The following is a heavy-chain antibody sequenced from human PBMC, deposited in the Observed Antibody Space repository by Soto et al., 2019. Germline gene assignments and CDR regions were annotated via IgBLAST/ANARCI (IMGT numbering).Heavy chain of an antibody. D-gene: IGHD2-21*02. J-gene: IGHJ4*02. CDR2: IYHSGST. Sequence: QLQLQESGSGLVKPSQTLSLTCAVSGGSISRGGYSWSWIRQPPGKGLEWIGYIYHSGSTYYNPSLKSRVAITVDRSKNQFSLKLSSVTAADTAVYYCARAADCGGDCYPPNFDYWGQGTLVTVSS. CDR1: GGSISRGGYS. V-gene: IGHV4-30-2*01. CDR3: ARAADCGGDCYPPNFDY.